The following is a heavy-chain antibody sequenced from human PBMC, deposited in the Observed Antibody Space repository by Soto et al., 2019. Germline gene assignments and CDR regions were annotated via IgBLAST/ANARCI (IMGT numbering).Heavy chain of an antibody. Sequence: GGSLRLSCAASGFTFSSYSMNWVRQAPGKGLEWVSYISSSSSTIYYADSVKGRFTISRDNAKNSLYLQMNSLRDEDTAVYYCARDLRITIFGVVIPDRYGMDVWGQGTTVTVSS. J-gene: IGHJ6*02. V-gene: IGHV3-48*02. D-gene: IGHD3-3*01. CDR3: ARDLRITIFGVVIPDRYGMDV. CDR2: ISSSSSTI. CDR1: GFTFSSYS.